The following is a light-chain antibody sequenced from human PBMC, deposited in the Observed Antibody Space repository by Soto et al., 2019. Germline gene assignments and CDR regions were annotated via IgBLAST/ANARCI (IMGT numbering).Light chain of an antibody. CDR1: NIGSKS. CDR3: QVWDSLVV. J-gene: IGLJ2*01. Sequence: SYELTQPPSVSVAPGKTARITCGGNNIGSKSAHWYQQKPGQAPVLVIYYDSDRPSGIPERFSGSNSGNTATLTISRVEAGDEADYYCQVWDSLVVFGGGTKLTVL. CDR2: YDS. V-gene: IGLV3-21*04.